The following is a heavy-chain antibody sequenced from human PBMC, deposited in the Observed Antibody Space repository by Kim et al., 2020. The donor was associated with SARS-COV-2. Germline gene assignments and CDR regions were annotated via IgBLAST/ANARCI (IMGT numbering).Heavy chain of an antibody. CDR1: GGTFSSYA. CDR3: ARDYSGSYTGFDP. J-gene: IGHJ5*02. CDR2: IIPIFGTA. D-gene: IGHD1-26*01. Sequence: SVKVSCKASGGTFSSYAISWVRQAPGQGLEWMGGIIPIFGTANYAQKFQGRVTITADESTSTAYMELSSLRSEDTAVYYCARDYSGSYTGFDPWGQGTLVTVSS. V-gene: IGHV1-69*13.